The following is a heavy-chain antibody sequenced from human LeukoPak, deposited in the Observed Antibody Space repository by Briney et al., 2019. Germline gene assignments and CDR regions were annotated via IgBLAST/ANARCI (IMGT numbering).Heavy chain of an antibody. CDR3: ARAPRSSYYDSSGS. CDR1: GYTFTGYY. V-gene: IGHV1-2*02. J-gene: IGHJ4*02. CDR2: INPNSGGT. D-gene: IGHD3-22*01. Sequence: ASVKVSCKASGYTFTGYYMHWVRQAPGQGLEWMGWINPNSGGTNYAQKFQGRFTMTRDTSISTAYMELSRLRSDDTAVYYCARAPRSSYYDSSGSWGQGTLVTVSS.